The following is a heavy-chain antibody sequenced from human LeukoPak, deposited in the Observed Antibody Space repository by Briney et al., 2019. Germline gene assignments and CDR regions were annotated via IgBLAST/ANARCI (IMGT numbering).Heavy chain of an antibody. CDR3: AKQEIGTTWSVGY. J-gene: IGHJ4*02. V-gene: IGHV3-30*18. Sequence: PGGSLRLSCAASGFTFSSYGMHWVRQAPGKGLEWVAVISYDGGSIYYADSVKGRCTISRDDSKNTLFLQMNSLSAEDTAVYYCAKQEIGTTWSVGYWGQGTLVTVSS. CDR2: ISYDGGSI. CDR1: GFTFSSYG. D-gene: IGHD1-26*01.